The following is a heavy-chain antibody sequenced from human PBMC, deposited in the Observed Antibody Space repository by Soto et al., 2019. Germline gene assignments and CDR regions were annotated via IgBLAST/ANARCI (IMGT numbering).Heavy chain of an antibody. CDR1: GYTFTSYY. CDR3: ARAGPRTTRAATSNWFDP. CDR2: INPSGGST. J-gene: IGHJ5*02. V-gene: IGHV1-46*03. D-gene: IGHD2-15*01. Sequence: GASVKVSCKASGYTFTSYYMHWVRQAPGQGLEWMGIINPSGGSTSYAQKFQGRVTMTRDTSTSTVYMELSSLRSEDTAVYYCARAGPRTTRAATSNWFDPWGQGTLVTVSS.